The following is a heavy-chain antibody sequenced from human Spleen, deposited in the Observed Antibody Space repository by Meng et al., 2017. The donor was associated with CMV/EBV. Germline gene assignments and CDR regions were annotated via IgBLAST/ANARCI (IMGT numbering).Heavy chain of an antibody. V-gene: IGHV2-5*01. CDR1: TNGVG. J-gene: IGHJ4*02. D-gene: IGHD2-2*02. CDR2: IYRNDDK. Sequence: TNGVGVGSVRQPPGKALGWLALIYRNDDKRYSPSLKSRLTIAKDTSKNQVVLTMTNVDPVDTGTYYCAHSGFCSASSCYRLENYFDYWGQGTLVTVSS. CDR3: AHSGFCSASSCYRLENYFDY.